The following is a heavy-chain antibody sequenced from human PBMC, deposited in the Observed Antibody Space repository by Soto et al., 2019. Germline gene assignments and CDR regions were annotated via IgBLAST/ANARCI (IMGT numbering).Heavy chain of an antibody. V-gene: IGHV3-66*01. Sequence: GGSLRLSCAASGFTVSSNYMSWVRQAPGKGLEWVSVIYSGGSTYYADSVKGRFTISRDNSKNTLYLQMNSLRAEDTAVYYCARGIGWEWLARFDYWGQGTLVTVSS. CDR1: GFTVSSNY. CDR2: IYSGGST. D-gene: IGHD6-19*01. J-gene: IGHJ4*02. CDR3: ARGIGWEWLARFDY.